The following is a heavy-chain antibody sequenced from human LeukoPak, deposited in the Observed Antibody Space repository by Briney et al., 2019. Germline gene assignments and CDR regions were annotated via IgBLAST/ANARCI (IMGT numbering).Heavy chain of an antibody. CDR1: GLPFKRYD. V-gene: IGHV3-23*01. CDR2: FWGSSGST. CDR3: AKAAYYDSSHNRNRFDY. Sequence: GVSLRLSCAASGLPFKRYDVLWARRARGEGREWVSDFWGSSGSTYYAYSVKGRFTISRNNTKNSLYLQMNRLRAEDTAVYYCAKAAYYDSSHNRNRFDYWGQGTLVTVSS. D-gene: IGHD3-9*01. J-gene: IGHJ4*02.